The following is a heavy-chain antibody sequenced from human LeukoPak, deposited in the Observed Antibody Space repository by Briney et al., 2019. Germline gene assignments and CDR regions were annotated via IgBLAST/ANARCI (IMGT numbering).Heavy chain of an antibody. CDR3: ARDSRGRLDY. CDR1: GFTFNDYA. J-gene: IGHJ4*02. V-gene: IGHV3-9*01. CDR2: ISWDGVTI. Sequence: GGSLRLSCAASGFTFNDYAIHWVRQAPGKGLKWVSGISWDGVTIGYADSVKGRFTISRDNAKNSLYLQMNSLRAEDTAVYYCARDSRGRLDYWGQGTLVTVSS. D-gene: IGHD3-10*01.